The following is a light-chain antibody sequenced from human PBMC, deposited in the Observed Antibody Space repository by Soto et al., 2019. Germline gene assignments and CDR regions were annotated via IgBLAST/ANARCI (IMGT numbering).Light chain of an antibody. J-gene: IGKJ4*01. Sequence: DIQMTQSPSTLSASVGDRVTITCRASQSISSWLAWYQQKPGKAPKLLIYKTSNLESGVPSRFSCSGSGTEFSLTISSLQPDDFATYYCQPYKSFSLTFGGGTRVEVK. CDR2: KTS. CDR3: QPYKSFSLT. V-gene: IGKV1-5*03. CDR1: QSISSW.